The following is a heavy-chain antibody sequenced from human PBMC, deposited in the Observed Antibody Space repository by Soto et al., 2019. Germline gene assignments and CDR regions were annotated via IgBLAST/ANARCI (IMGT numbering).Heavy chain of an antibody. Sequence: QITLQESGPTLVKPTQTLTLTCTFSGFSLSTSGEGVGWIRQPPGKALEWLALIYWNVDKGYSPSLKSRLTSTKDTSINQVVLTMTNMAPVDTATYYCAPSSPGEFGYYFDYWGQGTLVTVSS. V-gene: IGHV2-5*01. J-gene: IGHJ4*02. D-gene: IGHD3-10*01. CDR3: APSSPGEFGYYFDY. CDR1: GFSLSTSGEG. CDR2: IYWNVDK.